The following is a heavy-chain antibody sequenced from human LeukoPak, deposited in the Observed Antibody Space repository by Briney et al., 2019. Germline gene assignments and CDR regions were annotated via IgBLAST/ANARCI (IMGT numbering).Heavy chain of an antibody. V-gene: IGHV1-58*02. Sequence: GTSVRVSCKAFGLTFRTPAMQWVRQTGGQGLEWIGWTVLGSGDTNYAQSLTDRVTITRDLSTSTAYMELSSLRSEDTAMYYCAAGFSNRGYIYWGQGTLVTVSS. J-gene: IGHJ4*02. CDR2: TVLGSGDT. CDR1: GLTFRTPA. D-gene: IGHD5-12*01. CDR3: AAGFSNRGYIY.